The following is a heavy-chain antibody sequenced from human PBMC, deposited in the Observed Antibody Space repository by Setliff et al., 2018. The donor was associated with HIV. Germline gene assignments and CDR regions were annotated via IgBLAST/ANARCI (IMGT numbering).Heavy chain of an antibody. CDR1: GFTFSDYG. Sequence: GGSLRLSCAASGFTFSDYGMHWVRQAPGKGLEWVAFIYYDANNQYYADSVKGRFTISRDNSKNTLYLEMSSLRAEDTAIYYCARGGASSLPLDYWGHGTLVTVSS. CDR3: ARGGASSLPLDY. CDR2: IYYDANNQ. J-gene: IGHJ4*01. V-gene: IGHV3-30*03. D-gene: IGHD6-13*01.